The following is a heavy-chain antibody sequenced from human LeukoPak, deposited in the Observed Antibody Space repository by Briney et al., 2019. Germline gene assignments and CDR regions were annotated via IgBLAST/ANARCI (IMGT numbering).Heavy chain of an antibody. CDR1: GYTFTGYY. J-gene: IGHJ5*02. Sequence: GASVKVSCKASGYTFTGYYVHWVRQAPGQGLEWMAWINPNSGDTNYAQMFQGRVTMTRDTSISTAYMGLSRLRSDDTAVYYCARGPGSGSLFRWFDPWGQGTLVTVSS. V-gene: IGHV1-2*02. CDR3: ARGPGSGSLFRWFDP. CDR2: INPNSGDT. D-gene: IGHD3-10*01.